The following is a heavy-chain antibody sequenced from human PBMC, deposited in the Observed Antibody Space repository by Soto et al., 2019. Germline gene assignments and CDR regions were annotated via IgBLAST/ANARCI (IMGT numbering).Heavy chain of an antibody. D-gene: IGHD3-3*01. J-gene: IGHJ6*02. CDR3: ARDRRGIFGVVGGMDV. CDR2: IYHSGST. Sequence: SETLSHTCAVSGGSFSSSNWWSWCRQPRGKGLGWIGEIYHSGSTNYNPSLKSRVTISVDKSKNQFSLKLSSVTDADTAVYYCARDRRGIFGVVGGMDVWGQGTTVTVSS. CDR1: GGSFSSSNW. V-gene: IGHV4-4*02.